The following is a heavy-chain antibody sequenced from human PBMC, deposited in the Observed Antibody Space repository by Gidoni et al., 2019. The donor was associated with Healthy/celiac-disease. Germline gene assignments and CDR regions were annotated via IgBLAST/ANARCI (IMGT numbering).Heavy chain of an antibody. Sequence: LKISCKGSGYSFTSYWIGWVRQMPGNGLVWLGIIYPGDSDTRYSPSFQGKVTISADKSISTAYLQWSSLKASDTAMYDCARPRSRDWYFDLWGRGTLVTVSS. CDR2: IYPGDSDT. CDR3: ARPRSRDWYFDL. CDR1: GYSFTSYW. V-gene: IGHV5-51*01. J-gene: IGHJ2*01.